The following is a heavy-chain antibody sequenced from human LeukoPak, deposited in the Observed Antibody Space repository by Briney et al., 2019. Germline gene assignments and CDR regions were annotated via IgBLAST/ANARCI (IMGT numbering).Heavy chain of an antibody. Sequence: SETLSLTCAVYGGSFSGYYWSWIRQPPGKGLEWIGEINHSGSTNYNPSLKSRVTISVDTSKNQFFLKLSSVTAADTAVYYCARDSGTTGEVKFDPCGQGTLVTVSS. CDR2: INHSGST. CDR1: GGSFSGYY. D-gene: IGHD3-10*01. V-gene: IGHV4-34*01. J-gene: IGHJ5*02. CDR3: ARDSGTTGEVKFDP.